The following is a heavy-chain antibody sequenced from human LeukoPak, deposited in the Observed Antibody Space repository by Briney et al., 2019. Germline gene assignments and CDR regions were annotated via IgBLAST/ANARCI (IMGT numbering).Heavy chain of an antibody. Sequence: GGSLRLSCEASGFTFSSYGMNWVRQAPGKGLERAAVIWYDGSNKYYADSVKGRFTISRDNSKNTLYLQMNSLRAEDTAVYYCARGLFVDTAMDFDYWGQGTLVTVSS. CDR2: IWYDGSNK. D-gene: IGHD5-18*01. V-gene: IGHV3-33*01. CDR3: ARGLFVDTAMDFDY. J-gene: IGHJ4*02. CDR1: GFTFSSYG.